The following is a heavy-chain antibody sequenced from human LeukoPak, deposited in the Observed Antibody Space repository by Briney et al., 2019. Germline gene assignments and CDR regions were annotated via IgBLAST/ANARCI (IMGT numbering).Heavy chain of an antibody. V-gene: IGHV4-39*07. CDR3: ARASYYGSGNWFDP. CDR1: GGSISSSSYY. J-gene: IGHJ5*02. Sequence: SETLSLTCTVSGGSISSSSYYWGWIRQPPGKGLEWIGSMYYSGTTYYNSSLKSRVTISVDTSNNQFSLKLSSVTASDTAVYYCARASYYGSGNWFDPWGQGTLVTVSS. CDR2: MYYSGTT. D-gene: IGHD3-10*01.